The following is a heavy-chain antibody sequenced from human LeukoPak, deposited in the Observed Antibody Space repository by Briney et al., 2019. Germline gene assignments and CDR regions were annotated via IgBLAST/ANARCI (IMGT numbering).Heavy chain of an antibody. CDR1: GFTVSSKY. CDR2: LYAGGST. V-gene: IGHV3-53*01. J-gene: IGHJ4*02. CDR3: ARGKDASGNLLDY. D-gene: IGHD3-10*01. Sequence: GGSLRLSCAASGFTVSSKYMSWVRQAPGKGLEWVSVLYAGGSTYYADSVKGRFTISRDNSKNTLYLQMNSLGADDTAVYYCARGKDASGNLLDYWGQGTLVTVSS.